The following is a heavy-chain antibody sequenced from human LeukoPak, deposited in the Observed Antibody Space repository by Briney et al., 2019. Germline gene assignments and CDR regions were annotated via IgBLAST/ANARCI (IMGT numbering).Heavy chain of an antibody. D-gene: IGHD6-13*01. CDR2: ISGSGGST. J-gene: IGHJ4*02. Sequence: GGSLRLSCAASGFTFSSYAMSWVRQAPGKGLEWASTISGSGGSTYYADSVKGRFTISRDNSKNTLYLQMNSLRAEDTAVYYCAKTAAAARGYFDYWGQGTLVTVSS. CDR1: GFTFSSYA. V-gene: IGHV3-23*01. CDR3: AKTAAAARGYFDY.